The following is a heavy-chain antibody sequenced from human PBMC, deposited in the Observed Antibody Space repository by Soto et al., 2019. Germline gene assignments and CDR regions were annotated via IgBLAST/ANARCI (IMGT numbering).Heavy chain of an antibody. D-gene: IGHD5-18*01. V-gene: IGHV4-30-4*01. CDR3: ARNSSGYTFSDS. CDR1: GGSISSGDYY. J-gene: IGHJ4*02. CDR2: IYYSRST. Sequence: QVQLQESGPGLVKPSQTLSLTCTVSGGSISSGDYYWSWIRQPPGKGLEWIGYIYYSRSTYYNPSLKSRVTISVDTSKNQFSPKLSSVTAADTAVYYCARNSSGYTFSDSWGQGTLVTVSS.